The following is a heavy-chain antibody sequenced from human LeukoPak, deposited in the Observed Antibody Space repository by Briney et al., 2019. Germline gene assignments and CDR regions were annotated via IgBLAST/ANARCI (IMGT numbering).Heavy chain of an antibody. V-gene: IGHV4-34*01. CDR3: ARHRSGWLQSSFDY. CDR1: GGSFSGYY. Sequence: SETLSLTCAVYGGSFSGYYWSWIRQPPGKGLEWIGSIYYSGSSFDNPALKSRVTISVDTSKNQFSLKLSSVTAADTAVYYCARHRSGWLQSSFDYWGQGTLVAVSS. D-gene: IGHD5-24*01. CDR2: IYYSGSS. J-gene: IGHJ4*02.